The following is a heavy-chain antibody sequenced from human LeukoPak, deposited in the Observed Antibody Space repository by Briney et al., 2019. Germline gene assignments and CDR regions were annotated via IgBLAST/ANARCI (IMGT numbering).Heavy chain of an antibody. J-gene: IGHJ4*02. CDR2: ITGDESST. V-gene: IGHV3-74*01. Sequence: PGGSLTLSCAASGFTFSNYYMHWVRQAPGKGLVWVSRITGDESSTTYADSVKGRFTISRDNAKNTLYLQMNSLRAEDTAVYYCARDRREADIFEYWGQGIVVTVSS. CDR3: ARDRREADIFEY. D-gene: IGHD1-26*01. CDR1: GFTFSNYY.